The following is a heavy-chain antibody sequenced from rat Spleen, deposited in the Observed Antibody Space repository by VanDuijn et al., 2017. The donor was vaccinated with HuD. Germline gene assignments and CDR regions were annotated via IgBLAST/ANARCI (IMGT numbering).Heavy chain of an antibody. V-gene: IGHV3-3*01. D-gene: IGHD1-9*01. J-gene: IGHJ4*01. CDR1: GLSITSTYR. CDR2: INSAGNT. CDR3: ARAYYGYNPLYVMDA. Sequence: EVQLQESGPGLVKPSQSLSLTCSVTGLSITSTYRWNWIRKFPGNKLEWMGYINSAGNTLYNPSLKSRISITRDTSKNQFFLQVNSVTTEDTATYYCARAYYGYNPLYVMDAWGQGASVTVSS.